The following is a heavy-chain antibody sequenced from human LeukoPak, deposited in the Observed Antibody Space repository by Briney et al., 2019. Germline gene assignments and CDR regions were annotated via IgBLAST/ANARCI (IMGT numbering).Heavy chain of an antibody. CDR1: GFTFDDYT. J-gene: IGHJ4*02. V-gene: IGHV3-43*01. CDR3: ARAPTN. CDR2: ISWDGGST. Sequence: GGSLRLSCAASGFTFDDYTMHWVRQAPGKGLEWVSLISWDGGSTYYADSVKGRFTISRDNAKNTLYLQMNSLRADDSAVYYCARAPTNWGQGTLVTVSS.